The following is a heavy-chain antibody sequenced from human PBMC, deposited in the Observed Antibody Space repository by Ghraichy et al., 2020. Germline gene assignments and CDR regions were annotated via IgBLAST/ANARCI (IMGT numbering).Heavy chain of an antibody. CDR2: VSPYNGNT. CDR3: ARDRGTIATAGNFDW. D-gene: IGHD6-13*01. J-gene: IGHJ4*02. CDR1: GYSFSTYG. V-gene: IGHV1-18*01. Sequence: ASVKVSCKASGYSFSTYGISWVRQGPGQGLEWLGWVSPYNGNTNYAPKIQDRVTMTTDTSTSTAYMELTSLRSDDTAMYFCARDRGTIATAGNFDWWGQGTLVTVSS.